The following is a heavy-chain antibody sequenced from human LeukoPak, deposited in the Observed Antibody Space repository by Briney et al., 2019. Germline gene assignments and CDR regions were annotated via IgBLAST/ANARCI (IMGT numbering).Heavy chain of an antibody. D-gene: IGHD4-17*01. CDR2: IWYDGSNK. CDR3: ARERFLYGDYSRFALFDY. CDR1: GFTFSSYG. Sequence: PGGSLRLSCAASGFTFSSYGMHWVRQAPGKGLEWVAVIWYDGSNKYYADSVKGRFTISRDNSKNTLYLQMNSLRAEDTVVYYCARERFLYGDYSRFALFDYWGQGTLVTVSS. V-gene: IGHV3-33*01. J-gene: IGHJ4*02.